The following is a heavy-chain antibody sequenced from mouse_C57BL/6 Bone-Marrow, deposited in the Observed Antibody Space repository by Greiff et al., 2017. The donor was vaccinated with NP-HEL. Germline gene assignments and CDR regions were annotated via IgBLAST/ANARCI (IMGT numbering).Heavy chain of an antibody. CDR1: GFTFSDYG. CDR2: ISTLAYSI. J-gene: IGHJ4*01. D-gene: IGHD1-1*01. CDR3: AGRGLRGMDY. Sequence: EVLLVESGGGLVQPGGSLKLSCAASGFTFSDYGMAWVRQAPRKGPEWVACISTLAYSIYYADPVTGRSTISRENAKNTPYLEMNSLRSADTAMDYCAGRGLRGMDYWGQGTLVTVSS. V-gene: IGHV5-15*01.